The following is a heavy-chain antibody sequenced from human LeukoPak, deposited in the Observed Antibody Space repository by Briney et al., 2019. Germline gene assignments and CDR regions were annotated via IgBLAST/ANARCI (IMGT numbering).Heavy chain of an antibody. J-gene: IGHJ5*02. CDR3: ARKGWERHRFDP. D-gene: IGHD1-26*01. CDR1: GGSISSGGYS. CDR2: IYHSVST. V-gene: IGHV4-30-2*01. Sequence: SQTLSLSCAVSGGSISSGGYSWSWIRQPPGKGLEWIGYIYHSVSTYYNPSLKSRVTISVDRSKNQFSLKLSSVTAADTAVYYCARKGWERHRFDPWGQGTLVTVSS.